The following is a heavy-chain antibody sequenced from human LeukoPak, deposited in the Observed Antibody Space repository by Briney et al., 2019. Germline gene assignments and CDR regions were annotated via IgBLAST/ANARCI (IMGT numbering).Heavy chain of an antibody. D-gene: IGHD2-15*01. CDR3: ARGVGGYCSGGSCYSGPNWFDP. Sequence: SETLSLTCTVSGGSISSGTYYWSWIRQPAGKGLEWIGRIYTSGSTNYNPSLKSRVTISVDRSKNQFSLKLSSVTAADTAVYYCARGVGGYCSGGSCYSGPNWFDPWGQGTLVTVSS. CDR2: IYTSGST. CDR1: GGSISSGTYY. J-gene: IGHJ5*02. V-gene: IGHV4-61*02.